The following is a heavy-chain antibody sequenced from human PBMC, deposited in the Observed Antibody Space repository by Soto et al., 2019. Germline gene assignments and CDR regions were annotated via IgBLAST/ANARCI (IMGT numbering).Heavy chain of an antibody. CDR2: IYHSGST. V-gene: IGHV4-4*02. CDR1: GGSISSSNW. CDR3: ASLGTTLSTFDY. Sequence: SETLSLTSAVSGGSISSSNWWSVVRQPPGKGLEWIGEIYHSGSTNYNPSLKRRVTISVDKSKNQFSLKLTSVTAADTAVYYCASLGTTLSTFDYWGQGTLVTVSS. D-gene: IGHD4-4*01. J-gene: IGHJ4*02.